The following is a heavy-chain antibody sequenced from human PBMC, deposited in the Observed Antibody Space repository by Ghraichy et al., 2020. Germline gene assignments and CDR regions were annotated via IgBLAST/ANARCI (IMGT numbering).Heavy chain of an antibody. J-gene: IGHJ6*02. D-gene: IGHD4-23*01. V-gene: IGHV3-33*08. CDR3: ARGAVRDYGGYYGMDV. Sequence: GESLKISCAASGFTFSSYGMHWVRQAPGKGLEWVAVIWYDGSNKYYADSVKGRFTISRDNSKNTLYLQMNSLRAEDTAVYYCARGAVRDYGGYYGMDVWGQGTTVTVSS. CDR2: IWYDGSNK. CDR1: GFTFSSYG.